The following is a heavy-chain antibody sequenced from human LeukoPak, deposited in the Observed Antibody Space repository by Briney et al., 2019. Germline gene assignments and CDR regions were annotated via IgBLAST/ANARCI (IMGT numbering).Heavy chain of an antibody. CDR3: AKDSQSTDMVRGLMGGY. J-gene: IGHJ4*02. D-gene: IGHD3-10*01. Sequence: GGSLRLPCAASGFTFDDYAMHWVRHAPGKGLEWVSLISGDGGSTYYADSVKGRFTISRDNSKNSPYLQMNSLRTEDTALYYCAKDSQSTDMVRGLMGGYWGQGTLVTVSS. CDR2: ISGDGGST. V-gene: IGHV3-43*02. CDR1: GFTFDDYA.